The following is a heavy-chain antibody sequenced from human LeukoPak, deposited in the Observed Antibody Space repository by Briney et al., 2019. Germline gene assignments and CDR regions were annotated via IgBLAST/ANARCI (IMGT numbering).Heavy chain of an antibody. CDR1: GLTFSSHW. J-gene: IGHJ4*02. Sequence: GGSLRLSCAASGLTFSSHWMHWVRQAPGKGLEWVSVIYSGGSTYYADSVKGRFTISRDNSKNTLYLQMNSPRAEDTAVYYCARGLYGLDYWGQGTLVAVSS. CDR3: ARGLYGLDY. D-gene: IGHD2-8*01. CDR2: IYSGGST. V-gene: IGHV3-53*01.